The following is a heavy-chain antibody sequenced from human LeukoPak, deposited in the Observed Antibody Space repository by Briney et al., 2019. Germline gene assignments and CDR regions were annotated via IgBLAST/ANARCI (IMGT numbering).Heavy chain of an antibody. Sequence: PGGSLRLSCAASGFRFNKFGMHWVRQALGKGLEWAAFIRHDGTTQYYTDSVKGRFIISRDDSKNTVSLQMNNLRVDDTAFYYCAKHHSATWPFHYSWGQGTLVTVSS. J-gene: IGHJ4*02. CDR1: GFRFNKFG. CDR2: IRHDGTTQ. V-gene: IGHV3-30*02. D-gene: IGHD6-13*01. CDR3: AKHHSATWPFHYS.